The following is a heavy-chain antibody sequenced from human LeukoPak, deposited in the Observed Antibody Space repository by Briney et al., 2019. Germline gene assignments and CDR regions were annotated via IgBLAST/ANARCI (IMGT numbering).Heavy chain of an antibody. CDR1: GYSISSGYY. D-gene: IGHD3-22*01. Sequence: SETLSLTCTVSGYSISSGYYWGWIRQPPGKGLEWIGSIYHSGSTYYNPSLKSRVTISVDTSKNQFSLKLSSVTAADTAVYYCAGGYYDSSGYYYAHTNDAFDIWGQGTMVTVSS. V-gene: IGHV4-38-2*02. J-gene: IGHJ3*02. CDR3: AGGYYDSSGYYYAHTNDAFDI. CDR2: IYHSGST.